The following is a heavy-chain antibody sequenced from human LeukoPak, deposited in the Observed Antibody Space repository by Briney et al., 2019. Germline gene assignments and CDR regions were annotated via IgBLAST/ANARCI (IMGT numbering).Heavy chain of an antibody. J-gene: IGHJ4*02. CDR1: GGSISSGSYC. CDR2: IHISGNT. Sequence: SETPSLTCNVSGGSISSGSYCWSWIRQPAGKGLEWIGHIHISGNTNYNPSLKSRVTISVDTSKNQFSLKLSSVTAADTAVYYCARFKKSMRYDFWSGYYYYYFDYWGQGTLVTVSS. D-gene: IGHD3-3*01. CDR3: ARFKKSMRYDFWSGYYYYYFDY. V-gene: IGHV4-61*09.